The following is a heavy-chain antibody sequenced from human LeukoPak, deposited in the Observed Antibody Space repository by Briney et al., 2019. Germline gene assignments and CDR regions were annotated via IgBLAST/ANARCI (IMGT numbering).Heavy chain of an antibody. V-gene: IGHV3-23*01. CDR1: GFTFSSYA. CDR2: ITGSGGST. D-gene: IGHD3-22*01. Sequence: GGCPRLSCAASGFTFSSYAMTWVRQAPGKGLGWVSDITGSGGSTYYADSVKGRFTISRDNSKNTLYLQMNGLRAEDTAVYYCARARNHYYDSSGAFYDYWGQGTLVTVSS. J-gene: IGHJ4*02. CDR3: ARARNHYYDSSGAFYDY.